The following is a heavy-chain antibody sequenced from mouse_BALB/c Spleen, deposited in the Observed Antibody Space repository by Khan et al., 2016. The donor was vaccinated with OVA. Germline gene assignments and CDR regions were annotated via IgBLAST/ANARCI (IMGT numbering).Heavy chain of an antibody. Sequence: EVQLQESGPGLVKPSQSLSLTCTVTGYSIPSDYAWNWFRQFPGNKLEWMGFIIYSGSTAYNPSLKSRMSITRDTSTNQVFRALNAVTPEDTATYSCARDNYFAYWCPGTLVTVSA. J-gene: IGHJ3*01. CDR3: ARDNYFAY. D-gene: IGHD1-3*01. CDR2: IIYSGST. CDR1: GYSIPSDYA. V-gene: IGHV3-2*02.